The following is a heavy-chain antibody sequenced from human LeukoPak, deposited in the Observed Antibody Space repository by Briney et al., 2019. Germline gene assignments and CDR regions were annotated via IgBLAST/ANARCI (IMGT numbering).Heavy chain of an antibody. V-gene: IGHV4-59*01. CDR2: IYYTGST. J-gene: IGHJ4*02. D-gene: IGHD6-19*01. Sequence: PSETLPLTCTVSGCSISSYYWSWIRQPPGKGLEWIGYIYYTGSTNYNPSLTSRVNISVDTSKNQFSLNLTSVTAADTAVYYCARWGSIAVARFDYWGQGTLVTVSS. CDR3: ARWGSIAVARFDY. CDR1: GCSISSYY.